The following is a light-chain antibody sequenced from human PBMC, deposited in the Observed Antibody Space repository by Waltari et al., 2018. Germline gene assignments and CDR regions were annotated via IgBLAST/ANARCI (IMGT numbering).Light chain of an antibody. Sequence: VVLTQSPATLSVSPGDRATLSCRASQSVSTYLAWYQQRPAQAPSLLIYDASTRPPGIPARFSGSGSGTEFTLTISSLQPEDFAVYYCQQRINWPITFGGGTQLEIK. CDR1: QSVSTY. CDR3: QQRINWPIT. V-gene: IGKV3-11*01. CDR2: DAS. J-gene: IGKJ4*01.